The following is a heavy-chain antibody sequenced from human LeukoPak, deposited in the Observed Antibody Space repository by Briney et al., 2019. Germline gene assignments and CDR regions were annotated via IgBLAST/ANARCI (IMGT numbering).Heavy chain of an antibody. Sequence: GESLKISCKVSGYTFTHNWIGWVRQKPGRGLEWLGVIFPADSNTAYNSSYRGQVTISVDKSIDTAYLQWGSLKASDSAIYYCARHRATGTWSDFDYWGQGTVVTVSS. CDR3: ARHRATGTWSDFDY. D-gene: IGHD1-14*01. CDR2: IFPADSNT. J-gene: IGHJ4*02. CDR1: GYTFTHNW. V-gene: IGHV5-51*01.